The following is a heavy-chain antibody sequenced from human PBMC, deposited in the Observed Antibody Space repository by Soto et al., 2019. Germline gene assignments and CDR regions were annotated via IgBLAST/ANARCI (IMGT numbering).Heavy chain of an antibody. CDR1: GFTFSSYA. CDR3: ANGPTADY. J-gene: IGHJ4*02. Sequence: QVQLVESGGGVVQPGRSLRLSCAASGFTFSSYAMHWVRQAPGKGLEWVAVISYDGSNKYYADSVKGRFTISRDNSKNTLYLQMNSLRAEDTAVYSCANGPTADYWGQGTLVTVSS. V-gene: IGHV3-30-3*01. CDR2: ISYDGSNK.